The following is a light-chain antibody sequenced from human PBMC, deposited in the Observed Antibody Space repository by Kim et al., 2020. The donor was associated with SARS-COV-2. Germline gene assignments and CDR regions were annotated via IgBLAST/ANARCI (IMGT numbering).Light chain of an antibody. CDR2: DVS. CDR1: SSDVGGYNY. CDR3: NSYTSSSTVV. Sequence: GQSITISCTGNSSDVGGYNYVSWYQQHPGKAPKLLIYDVSNRPSGVSNRFSGSKSGNTASLTISGLQAEDEADYYCNSYTSSSTVVFGGGTQLTVL. V-gene: IGLV2-14*03. J-gene: IGLJ2*01.